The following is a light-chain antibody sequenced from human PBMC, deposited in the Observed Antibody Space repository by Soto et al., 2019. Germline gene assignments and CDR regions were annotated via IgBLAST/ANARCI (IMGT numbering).Light chain of an antibody. Sequence: DIQMTQSPSSLSASVGDRVTITCRASQTISSFLNWYQHKPGKAPKLLIYAASSLQSGVPSRFSGSGSGTDFTLTITSLQPGDFATYYCQQSYSTSWTFGQGTQVEIK. CDR3: QQSYSTSWT. CDR1: QTISSF. J-gene: IGKJ1*01. V-gene: IGKV1-39*01. CDR2: AAS.